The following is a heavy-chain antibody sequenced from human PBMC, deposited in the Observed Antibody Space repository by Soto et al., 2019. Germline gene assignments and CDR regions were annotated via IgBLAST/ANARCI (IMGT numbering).Heavy chain of an antibody. J-gene: IGHJ5*01. CDR1: GGPSISSSYY. V-gene: IGHV4-39*01. D-gene: IGHD3-22*01. CDR2: TYYSGST. CDR3: ARAGARGSGYYRWFDS. Sequence: PSETHSVTCSVSGGPSISSSYYWVWISKPPGKGLEWIGSTYYSGSTYYNPSLKSRVTISVDTSKSQISLKLTSVTAADTSMYYCARAGARGSGYYRWFDSWGQGTLVTVSS.